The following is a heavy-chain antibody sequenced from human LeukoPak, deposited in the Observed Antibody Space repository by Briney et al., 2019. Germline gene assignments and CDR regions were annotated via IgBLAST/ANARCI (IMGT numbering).Heavy chain of an antibody. CDR2: FDPEDGET. J-gene: IGHJ4*02. D-gene: IGHD3-3*01. Sequence: ASVKVSCKVSGYTLTELSMHWVRQAPGKGLEWMGGFDPEDGETIYAQKFQGRVTMTRDTSISTAYMELSRLRSDDTAVYYCARPDFWSGPFDYWGQGTLVTVSS. V-gene: IGHV1-24*01. CDR3: ARPDFWSGPFDY. CDR1: GYTLTELS.